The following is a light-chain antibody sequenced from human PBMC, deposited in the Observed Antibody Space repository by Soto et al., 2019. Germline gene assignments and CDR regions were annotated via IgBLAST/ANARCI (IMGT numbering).Light chain of an antibody. CDR1: SSDVGGYNY. Sequence: QSALTQPRSVSGSPGQSVTISCTGTSSDVGGYNYVSWYQQHPGKAPKLMIYDVSKRPSGVPDRFSGSKSGNTASLTISGLQAEDEADYYCCSYGSSSPLYVFGTGTQLTVL. V-gene: IGLV2-11*01. CDR2: DVS. CDR3: CSYGSSSPLYV. J-gene: IGLJ1*01.